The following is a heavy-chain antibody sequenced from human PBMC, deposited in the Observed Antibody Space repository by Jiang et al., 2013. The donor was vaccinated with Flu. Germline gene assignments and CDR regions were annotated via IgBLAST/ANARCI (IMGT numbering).Heavy chain of an antibody. D-gene: IGHD3-10*01. J-gene: IGHJ5*02. V-gene: IGHV5-51*01. CDR2: IYPGDSDT. CDR1: GLRLFELL. CDR3: ARHRLPRFTMVNPSDT. Sequence: SLKISCKASGLRLFELLDRVGAPDARKGLEWLGIIYPGDSDTRYSPSFQGHVTISADRSMDTAYLQWRSLQASDTGIYYCARHRLPRFTMVNPSDTWGQGTLVTVS.